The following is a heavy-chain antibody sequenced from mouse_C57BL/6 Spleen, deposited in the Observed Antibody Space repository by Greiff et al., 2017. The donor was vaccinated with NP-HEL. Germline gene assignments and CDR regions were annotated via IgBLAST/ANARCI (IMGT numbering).Heavy chain of an antibody. J-gene: IGHJ3*01. CDR1: GFTFSDYG. V-gene: IGHV5-17*01. D-gene: IGHD1-1*01. Sequence: EVQRVESGGGLVKPGGSLKLSCAASGFTFSDYGMHWVRPAPEKGLEWVAYISSGSSTIYYADTVKGRFTISRDNAKNTLFLQMTSLRSEDTAMYYCAREYYGSSWDWFAYWGQGTLVTVSA. CDR2: ISSGSSTI. CDR3: AREYYGSSWDWFAY.